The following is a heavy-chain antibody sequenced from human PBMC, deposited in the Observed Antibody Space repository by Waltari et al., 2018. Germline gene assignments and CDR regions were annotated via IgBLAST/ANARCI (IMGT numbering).Heavy chain of an antibody. V-gene: IGHV1-18*01. J-gene: IGHJ5*02. CDR1: GNSFSTHG. CDR3: AKSTSRSDWLDP. D-gene: IGHD3-3*01. CDR2: ISGYNDNI. Sequence: QGQLVQSGAEVTKPGASVKISCKASGNSFSTHGISWVRQAPGQGLEWMGWISGYNDNIVYGEKFQGRVTMTIDTGTSTAYMELRSLRSDDTAVYYCAKSTSRSDWLDPWGQGTLVTVSS.